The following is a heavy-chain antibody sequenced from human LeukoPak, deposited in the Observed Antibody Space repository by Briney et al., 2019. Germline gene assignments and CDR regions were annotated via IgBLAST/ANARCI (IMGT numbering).Heavy chain of an antibody. Sequence: PSEALSLTCTVSGGSLSSYYWNWIRQPAGKGLEWIGHIYISGSTNYSPSLKSRVTMSVDTSKNEFSLKVSSVAAADTAVYYCARGGATFDCWGQGTLVTVSS. J-gene: IGHJ4*02. CDR2: IYISGST. V-gene: IGHV4-4*07. D-gene: IGHD2-15*01. CDR3: ARGGATFDC. CDR1: GGSLSSYY.